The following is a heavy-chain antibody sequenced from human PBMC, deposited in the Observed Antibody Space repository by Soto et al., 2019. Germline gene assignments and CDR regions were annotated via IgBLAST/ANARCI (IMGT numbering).Heavy chain of an antibody. CDR3: ARVGQYYYGMDV. J-gene: IGHJ6*01. D-gene: IGHD3-3*01. V-gene: IGHV1-3*01. CDR1: GYTFTTYV. Sequence: QVQLVQSGAEVKKPGASVKVSCKASGYTFTTYVMHWVRQAPGQRLEWMGWINAGNDNTKYSQKFQGRVTITRDTSASTVYMELSSLSSEDTAVYYCARVGQYYYGMDVW. CDR2: INAGNDNT.